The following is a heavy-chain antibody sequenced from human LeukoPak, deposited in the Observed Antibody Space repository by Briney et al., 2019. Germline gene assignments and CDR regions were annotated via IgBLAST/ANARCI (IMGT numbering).Heavy chain of an antibody. CDR2: ISGSGGST. V-gene: IGHV3-23*01. J-gene: IGHJ4*02. Sequence: PGGSLRLSCAASGFTFSSYAMSWVRQAPGKGLEWVSAISGSGGSTYYADSVKGRFTISRDNSKNTLYLQMNSLRAEDTAVYYCAKDRAPIAVAGTPYYFDYWGQGTLVTVSS. CDR3: AKDRAPIAVAGTPYYFDY. CDR1: GFTFSSYA. D-gene: IGHD6-19*01.